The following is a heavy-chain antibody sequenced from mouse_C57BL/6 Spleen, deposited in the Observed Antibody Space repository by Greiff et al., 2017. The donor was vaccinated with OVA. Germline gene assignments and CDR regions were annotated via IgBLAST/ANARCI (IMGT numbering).Heavy chain of an antibody. V-gene: IGHV5-9-1*02. D-gene: IGHD1-1*01. J-gene: IGHJ1*03. CDR2: ISSGGDYT. Sequence: EVMLVEPGEGLVKPGGSLKLSCAASGFTFSSYAMSWVRQTPEKRLEWVAYISSGGDYTYYADTVKGRFTISRDNARNTLYLQMSSLKSEDTAMYYCTRDHGSSYRYFDVWGTGTTVTVSS. CDR1: GFTFSSYA. CDR3: TRDHGSSYRYFDV.